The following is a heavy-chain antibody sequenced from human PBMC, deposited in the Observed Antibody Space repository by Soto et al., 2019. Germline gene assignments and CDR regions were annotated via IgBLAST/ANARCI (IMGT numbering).Heavy chain of an antibody. CDR2: IYPSDSDT. Sequence: GESLKISCKGSGYNFAGYWIAWVRQMPGKGLELVGIIYPSDSDTRYRPSFQGQVTISADKSISSAYLQWSSLRASDTAMYYCARGGVSTRTFDYWGQGTPVTVSS. D-gene: IGHD3-3*01. V-gene: IGHV5-51*01. J-gene: IGHJ4*02. CDR1: GYNFAGYW. CDR3: ARGGVSTRTFDY.